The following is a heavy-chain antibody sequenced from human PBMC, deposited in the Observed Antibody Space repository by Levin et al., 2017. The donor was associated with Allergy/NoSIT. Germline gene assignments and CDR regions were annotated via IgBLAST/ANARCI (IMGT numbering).Heavy chain of an antibody. D-gene: IGHD4-17*01. CDR3: ARDGAVTNYFYYGMDV. Sequence: ASVKVSCKASGYTFTKYGISWVRQAPGQGLQWMGWISADKGHTNYVQNLQGRVSMTTDTSTNTAYMELRSLRSDDTAVYFCARDGAVTNYFYYGMDVWGQGTTVTVSS. CDR2: ISADKGHT. J-gene: IGHJ6*02. V-gene: IGHV1-18*01. CDR1: GYTFTKYG.